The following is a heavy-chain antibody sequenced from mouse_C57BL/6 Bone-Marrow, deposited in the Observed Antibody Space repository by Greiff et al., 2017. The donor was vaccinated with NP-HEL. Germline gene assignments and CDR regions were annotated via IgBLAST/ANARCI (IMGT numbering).Heavy chain of an antibody. V-gene: IGHV1-54*01. D-gene: IGHD1-1*01. Sequence: VQLQQSGAELVRPGTSVKVSCKASGYAFTNYLIEWVKQRPGQGLEWIGVINPGSGGTNSNEKFKGKATLTADKSSSTAYMQLSSLTSEDSAVYFCARPHYGSTLSYAMDYWGQGTSVTVSS. CDR3: ARPHYGSTLSYAMDY. J-gene: IGHJ4*01. CDR1: GYAFTNYL. CDR2: INPGSGGT.